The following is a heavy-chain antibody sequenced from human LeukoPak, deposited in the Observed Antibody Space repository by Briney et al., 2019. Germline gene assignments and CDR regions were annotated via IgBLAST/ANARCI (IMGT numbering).Heavy chain of an antibody. J-gene: IGHJ6*03. CDR1: GFTFSSYG. D-gene: IGHD2-15*01. Sequence: PGGSLRLSCAASGFTFSSYGMHWVRQAPGKGLEWVAFIRYDGSNKYYADSVKGRFTISRDNSKNTLYLQMNSLKAEDTAVYYCAKVPHTRGFLQYYYYYYMDVWGEGTTVTVSS. V-gene: IGHV3-30*02. CDR2: IRYDGSNK. CDR3: AKVPHTRGFLQYYYYYYMDV.